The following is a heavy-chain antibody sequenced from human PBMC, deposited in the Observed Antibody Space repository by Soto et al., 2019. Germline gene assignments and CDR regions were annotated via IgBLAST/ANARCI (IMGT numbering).Heavy chain of an antibody. CDR2: ISYDGSNK. D-gene: IGHD4-17*01. CDR1: GFTFSSYA. V-gene: IGHV3-30-3*01. Sequence: GGSLRLSCAASGFTFSSYAMHWVRQAPGKGLEWVAVISYDGSNKYYADSVKGRFTISRDNSKNTLYLQMNSLRAEDTAVYYCARDAEGYGDSGAPFDYWGQGTLVTVSS. CDR3: ARDAEGYGDSGAPFDY. J-gene: IGHJ4*02.